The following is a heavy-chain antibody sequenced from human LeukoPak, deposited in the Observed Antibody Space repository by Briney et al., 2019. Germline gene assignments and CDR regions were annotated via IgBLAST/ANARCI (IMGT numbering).Heavy chain of an antibody. CDR1: GFTFSSYW. Sequence: GGSLRLSCAASGFTFSSYWMTWVRQAPGKGLEWVSNINQGGSAIHYVDSVKGRFPISRDNSKNSLYLQMNSLRAEDKAVYYCAPTYGDYAYWGQGPLVTVSS. CDR3: APTYGDYAY. J-gene: IGHJ4*02. D-gene: IGHD4-17*01. CDR2: INQGGSAI. V-gene: IGHV3-7*01.